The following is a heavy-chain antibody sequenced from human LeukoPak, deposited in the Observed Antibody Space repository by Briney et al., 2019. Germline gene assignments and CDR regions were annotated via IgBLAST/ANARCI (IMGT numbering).Heavy chain of an antibody. Sequence: GGSLRLSCAASGFTFSAYAMHWVRQAPGKGLQWVALISYDGSIKHYADSVKGRFTISRDNSKNTLYLQMNTLRAEDTALYYCSRDSARRDGYNFDYWGQGTLVTVSS. V-gene: IGHV3-30*04. D-gene: IGHD5-24*01. J-gene: IGHJ4*02. CDR2: ISYDGSIK. CDR1: GFTFSAYA. CDR3: SRDSARRDGYNFDY.